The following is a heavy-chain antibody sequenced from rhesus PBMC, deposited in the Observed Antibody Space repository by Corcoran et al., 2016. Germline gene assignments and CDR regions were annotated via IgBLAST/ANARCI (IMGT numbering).Heavy chain of an antibody. CDR3: TRAGSGNYGYFDY. D-gene: IGHD1-44*01. CDR1: GYTFTSYY. J-gene: IGHJ4*01. CDR2: ISPYNGNN. V-gene: IGHV1-1*01. Sequence: QVQLVQSGAEIKQPGASVKLSCKASGYTFTSYYMHWVRQAPGQGLEWIGLISPYNGNNGYAQNFQGRVTITTDTSTSTGYMELSSLRSEDTAVYYCTRAGSGNYGYFDYWGQGVLVTVSS.